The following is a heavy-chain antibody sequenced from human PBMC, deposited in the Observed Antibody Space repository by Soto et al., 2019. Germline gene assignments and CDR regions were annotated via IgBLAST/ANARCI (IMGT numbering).Heavy chain of an antibody. CDR3: ATHAYYSDSSGRRDAFDI. CDR1: GYTFTSYD. Sequence: ASVKVSCKASGYTFTSYDINWVRQATGQGLEWMGWMNPNSGYTGYAQKFQGRVTMTRNTSISTAYVVLSSLRSEDTAIYYCATHAYYSDSSGRRDAFDIWGQGTMVTVSS. D-gene: IGHD3-22*01. V-gene: IGHV1-8*01. J-gene: IGHJ3*02. CDR2: MNPNSGYT.